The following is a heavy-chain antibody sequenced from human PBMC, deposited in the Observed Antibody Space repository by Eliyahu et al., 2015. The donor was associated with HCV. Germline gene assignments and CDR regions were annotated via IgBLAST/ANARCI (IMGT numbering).Heavy chain of an antibody. CDR3: ARDQATYYYDSSGYYQDAFDI. Sequence: QVQLVQSGAEVKKPGASVKVSCKASGYTFTSYGISWVRQAPGQGLEWMGWISAYNGNTNYAQKLQGRVTMTTDTSTSTAYMELRSLRSDDTAVYYCARDQATYYYDSSGYYQDAFDIWGQGTMVTVSS. CDR2: ISAYNGNT. J-gene: IGHJ3*02. D-gene: IGHD3-22*01. CDR1: GYTFTSYG. V-gene: IGHV1-18*01.